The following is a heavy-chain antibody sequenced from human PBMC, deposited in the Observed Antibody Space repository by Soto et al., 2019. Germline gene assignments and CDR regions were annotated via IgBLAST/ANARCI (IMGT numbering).Heavy chain of an antibody. CDR1: GYTFPSYG. Sequence: ASVQFACTASGYTFPSYGSSSVRQANTQGLEWMGWISAYNGNTNYAQKLQGRVTMTTDTSTSTASMELRSLRSDDTAVYSCPFLADTYSSSWYDAYFQHWGQGTLVTVSS. CDR3: PFLADTYSSSWYDAYFQH. J-gene: IGHJ1*01. V-gene: IGHV1-18*01. D-gene: IGHD6-13*01. CDR2: ISAYNGNT.